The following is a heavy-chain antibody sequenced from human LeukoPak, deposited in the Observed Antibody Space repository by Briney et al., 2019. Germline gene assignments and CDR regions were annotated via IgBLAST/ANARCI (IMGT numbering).Heavy chain of an antibody. J-gene: IGHJ4*02. CDR2: IIPIFGTA. CDR3: ALSQGVVVITYFDY. CDR1: GGTFSSYA. Sequence: GASVKVSCKASGGTFSSYAISWVRQAPGQGFEWMGGIIPIFGTANYAQKFQGRVTITTDESTSTAYMELSSLRSEDTAVYYCALSQGVVVITYFDYWGQGTLVTVSS. D-gene: IGHD3-22*01. V-gene: IGHV1-69*05.